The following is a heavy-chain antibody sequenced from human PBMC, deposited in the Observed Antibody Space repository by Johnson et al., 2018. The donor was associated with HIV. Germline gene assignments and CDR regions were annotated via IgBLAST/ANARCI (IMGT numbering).Heavy chain of an antibody. CDR2: ISSSGSNI. D-gene: IGHD2/OR15-2a*01. J-gene: IGHJ3*02. Sequence: QVQLVESGGGVVQPGRSLRLSCAASGFTFSSYDMSWIRQAPGKGLEWVSYISSSGSNIYYADSVKGRFTVSRDNTKNTLYLQMNSLRAEDTAVYYCGNTSAAFDIWGQGTMVTVAS. V-gene: IGHV3-11*04. CDR3: GNTSAAFDI. CDR1: GFTFSSYD.